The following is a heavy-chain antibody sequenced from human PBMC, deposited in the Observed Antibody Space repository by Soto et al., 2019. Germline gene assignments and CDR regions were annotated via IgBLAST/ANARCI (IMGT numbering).Heavy chain of an antibody. Sequence: GGSLRLSCAASGFTFSSYGMHWVRQAPGKGLEWVAVIWYDGSNKYYADSVKGRFTISRDNSKNTLYLQMNSLRAEDTAAYYCARDRSSSADAFDIWGQGTMVTVSS. D-gene: IGHD6-6*01. V-gene: IGHV3-33*01. CDR3: ARDRSSSADAFDI. J-gene: IGHJ3*02. CDR2: IWYDGSNK. CDR1: GFTFSSYG.